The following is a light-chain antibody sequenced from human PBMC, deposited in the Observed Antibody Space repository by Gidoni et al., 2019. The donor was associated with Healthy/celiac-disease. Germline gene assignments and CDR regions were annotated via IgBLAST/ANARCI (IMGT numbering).Light chain of an antibody. V-gene: IGLV2-11*01. CDR2: DVS. CDR1: SSDVGGYNY. J-gene: IGLJ1*01. CDR3: CSYAGSYTYV. Sequence: QSSLTQPRSVSGSPGPSVTISCTGTSSDVGGYNYVSWYQQHPGKAPKLMIYDVSKRPSGVPDRFSGSKSGNTASLTSSGLQAEDEADYYCCSYAGSYTYVFGTGTKVTVL.